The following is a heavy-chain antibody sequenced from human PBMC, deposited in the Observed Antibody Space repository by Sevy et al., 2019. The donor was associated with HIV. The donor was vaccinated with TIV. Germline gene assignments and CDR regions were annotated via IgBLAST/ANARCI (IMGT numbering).Heavy chain of an antibody. Sequence: ASVKVSCKASGYTFTSYYMHWVRQAPGQGLEWMGIINPSGGSTSYAQKFQGRVTMTRDTYTSTVYMELSSLRSEDTAVYYCARDLPSGVTDYWGQGTLVTVSS. CDR3: ARDLPSGVTDY. CDR1: GYTFTSYY. D-gene: IGHD3-10*01. J-gene: IGHJ4*02. V-gene: IGHV1-46*01. CDR2: INPSGGST.